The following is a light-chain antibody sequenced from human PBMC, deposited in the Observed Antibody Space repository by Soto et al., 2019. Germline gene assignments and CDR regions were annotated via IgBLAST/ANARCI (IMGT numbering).Light chain of an antibody. J-gene: IGLJ3*02. CDR2: DVS. Sequence: QSALTQPASVSGSPGQSITISCTGTSSDVGGYNYVSWYQQHPGTAPKLMIYDVSYRPSGVSNRFSGSKSGNTASLTISGLQADDESDYYCSAYTRSSTVVFGGGTKLTVL. V-gene: IGLV2-14*03. CDR1: SSDVGGYNY. CDR3: SAYTRSSTVV.